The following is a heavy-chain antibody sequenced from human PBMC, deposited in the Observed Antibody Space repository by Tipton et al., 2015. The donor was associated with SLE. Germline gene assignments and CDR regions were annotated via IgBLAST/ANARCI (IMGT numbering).Heavy chain of an antibody. V-gene: IGHV4-59*01. CDR1: GGSISSYY. Sequence: TLSLTCTVSGGSISSYYWSWIRQPPGKGLEWIGYIYYSGSTNYNPSLKSRVTISVDTSKNQFSLKLSSVTAADTAVYYCARDREMATIRAFDIWGQGTMVTVSS. CDR2: IYYSGST. D-gene: IGHD5-24*01. J-gene: IGHJ3*02. CDR3: ARDREMATIRAFDI.